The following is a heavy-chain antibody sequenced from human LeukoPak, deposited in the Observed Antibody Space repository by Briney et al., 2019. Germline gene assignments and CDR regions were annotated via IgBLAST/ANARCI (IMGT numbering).Heavy chain of an antibody. J-gene: IGHJ3*02. Sequence: PGGSLRLSCAASGFTFSSYSMNWVRQAPGKGLEWVSYISSSSSTIYYADSVKGRFTISRDNAKNSLYLQMNSLGAEDTAVYYCARGVTMIVVVDAFDIWGQGTMVTVSP. V-gene: IGHV3-48*01. CDR3: ARGVTMIVVVDAFDI. CDR2: ISSSSSTI. D-gene: IGHD3-22*01. CDR1: GFTFSSYS.